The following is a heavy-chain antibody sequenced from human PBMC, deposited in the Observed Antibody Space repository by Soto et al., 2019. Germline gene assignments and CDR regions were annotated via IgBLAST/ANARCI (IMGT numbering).Heavy chain of an antibody. J-gene: IGHJ6*03. V-gene: IGHV3-21*06. CDR2: ISSGGEYT. CDR3: ARDFKESQYYYYCMDV. D-gene: IGHD3-10*01. Sequence: EVQLVESGGGLVKPGGSLRLSCVVSGFTFSSYSMNWVRQAPGKGLEWVSSISSGGEYTYYADSVKGRFTISRDNAKNSVYLQMNSLTAEVTALYYCARDFKESQYYYYCMDVWGKGTTVTVSS. CDR1: GFTFSSYS.